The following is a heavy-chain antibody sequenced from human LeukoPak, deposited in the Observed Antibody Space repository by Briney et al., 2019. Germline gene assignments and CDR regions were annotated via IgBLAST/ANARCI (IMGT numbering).Heavy chain of an antibody. J-gene: IGHJ5*01. V-gene: IGHV3-21*01. Sequence: GGSLRLSCAASGFTFSSYSMNWVRQAPGKGLEWVSSISSSSSYIYYADSVKGRFTISRDNAKNSLYLQMNSLRAEDTAVYYCASTYDSSGYSGWFDSWGQGTLVTVSS. CDR3: ASTYDSSGYSGWFDS. CDR1: GFTFSSYS. CDR2: ISSSSSYI. D-gene: IGHD3-22*01.